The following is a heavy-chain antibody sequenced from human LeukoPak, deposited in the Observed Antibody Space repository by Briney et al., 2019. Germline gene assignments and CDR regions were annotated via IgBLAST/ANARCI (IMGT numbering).Heavy chain of an antibody. CDR1: GYTFNTYG. Sequence: ASVKVSCKPYGYTFNTYGITWVRQAPGQGLEWMGWINTNTGNPTYAQGFTGRFVFSLDTSVSTAYLQISSLKAEDTAVCYCARVEVSRGFDIWGQGTMVTVSS. CDR3: ARVEVSRGFDI. V-gene: IGHV7-4-1*02. J-gene: IGHJ3*02. CDR2: INTNTGNP. D-gene: IGHD1-1*01.